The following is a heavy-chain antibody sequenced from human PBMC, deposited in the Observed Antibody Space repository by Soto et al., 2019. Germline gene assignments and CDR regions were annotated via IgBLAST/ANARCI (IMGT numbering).Heavy chain of an antibody. Sequence: PGGSLSLSCAASGFTFSSNNMNWVRQAPGKGLEWVSYISSSSSTIYYPASVKGRFTISRDNAKNSLYLQMNSLRDEDTAVYYCARDWKLIGYCSGGSCAKAGGYWGQGTLVTVSS. CDR1: GFTFSSNN. V-gene: IGHV3-48*02. CDR3: ARDWKLIGYCSGGSCAKAGGY. CDR2: ISSSSSTI. J-gene: IGHJ4*02. D-gene: IGHD2-15*01.